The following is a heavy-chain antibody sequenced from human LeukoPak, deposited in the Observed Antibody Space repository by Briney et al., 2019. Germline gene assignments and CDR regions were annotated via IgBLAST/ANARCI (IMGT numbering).Heavy chain of an antibody. CDR1: GYSFTNYD. Sequence: ASVKVSCKASGYSFTNYDIHWVRQAVGQGLEWMGWVNPHSGNIDYAQKFQGRFAITRNTSITTAYMELRSLTSEDTAVYYCVRSYDFWTGCFEFDPWGQGTLVTVSS. J-gene: IGHJ5*02. V-gene: IGHV1-8*02. CDR2: VNPHSGNI. CDR3: VRSYDFWTGCFEFDP. D-gene: IGHD3-3*01.